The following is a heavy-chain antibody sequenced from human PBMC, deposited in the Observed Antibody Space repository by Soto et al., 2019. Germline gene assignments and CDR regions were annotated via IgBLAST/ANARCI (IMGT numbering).Heavy chain of an antibody. J-gene: IGHJ4*02. Sequence: SETLSLTCTVSGASIASSHYFWGWIRQPPGKGLEWVGGVYYGGNTYYSPSLKTPVTVSVDTSKSQFSLKLTSVTAADTAVYFCARLFFKLGVDRPRLSYFDYWGPGISVTVSS. CDR2: VYYGGNT. CDR3: ARLFFKLGVDRPRLSYFDY. D-gene: IGHD6-13*01. CDR1: GASIASSHYF. V-gene: IGHV4-39*01.